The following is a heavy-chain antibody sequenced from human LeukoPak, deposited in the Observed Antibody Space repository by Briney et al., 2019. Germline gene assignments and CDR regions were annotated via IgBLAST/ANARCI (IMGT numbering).Heavy chain of an antibody. Sequence: ASVKVSCKASGYTFTSYGISWVRQAPGQGLEWMGWISAYNGNTNYAQKLQGRVTMTTDTSTSTAYMELRSLRSDDTAVYYCARDGSYITMAPYYYYMDVWGKGTTVTVSS. V-gene: IGHV1-18*01. D-gene: IGHD3-10*01. CDR3: ARDGSYITMAPYYYYMDV. CDR1: GYTFTSYG. J-gene: IGHJ6*03. CDR2: ISAYNGNT.